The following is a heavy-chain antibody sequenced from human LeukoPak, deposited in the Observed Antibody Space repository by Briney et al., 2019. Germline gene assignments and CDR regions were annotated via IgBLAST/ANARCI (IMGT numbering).Heavy chain of an antibody. D-gene: IGHD2-2*01. CDR2: ISGSGGST. J-gene: IGHJ4*02. V-gene: IGHV3-23*01. CDR3: ARHPEPGYCSSTSCHESYFDY. Sequence: GGSLRLSCAASGFTFSSYAMSWVRQAPGKGLEWASAISGSGGSTYYADSVKGRFAISRDNSKNTLYLQMNSLRAEDTAVYYCARHPEPGYCSSTSCHESYFDYWGQGTLVTVSS. CDR1: GFTFSSYA.